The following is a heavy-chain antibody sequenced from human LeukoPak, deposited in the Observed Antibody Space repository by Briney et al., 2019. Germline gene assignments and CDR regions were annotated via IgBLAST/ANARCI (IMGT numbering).Heavy chain of an antibody. CDR3: ARGHDIVATI. D-gene: IGHD5-12*01. CDR2: INHSGST. Sequence: SETLSLTCAVYGGSFSGYYWSWIRQPPGKGLEWIGEINHSGSTNYNPSLESRVTISVDTSKNQFSLKLSSVTAADTAVYYCARGHDIVATIWGQGTLVTVSS. J-gene: IGHJ4*02. CDR1: GGSFSGYY. V-gene: IGHV4-34*01.